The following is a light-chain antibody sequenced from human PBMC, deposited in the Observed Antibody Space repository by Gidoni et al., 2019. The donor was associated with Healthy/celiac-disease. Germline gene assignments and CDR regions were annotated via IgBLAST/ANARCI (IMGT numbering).Light chain of an antibody. V-gene: IGKV3-11*01. J-gene: IGKJ4*01. CDR1: QSVSSY. Sequence: EIVLPQSPATLSWSPGERATLSGRASQSVSSYLAWYQQKPGQAPRLLIYDASNRATGIPARFSGSGSGTDFTLTISCLETEDFAVYYCQQRSNWPPIFGGGTKVEIK. CDR3: QQRSNWPPI. CDR2: DAS.